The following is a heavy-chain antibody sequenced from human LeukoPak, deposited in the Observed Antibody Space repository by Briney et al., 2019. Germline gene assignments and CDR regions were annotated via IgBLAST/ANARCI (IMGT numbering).Heavy chain of an antibody. Sequence: PGGSLRLSCAASGFTFSDYYMSWIRQAPGKGLEWVSYISSSGSTIYYADSVKGRFTISRDNAKNSLYLQMNSLRAEDTAVYYCARDGLDYYDSSGYYYVFDYWGPGTLVTVSS. V-gene: IGHV3-11*01. CDR2: ISSSGSTI. CDR3: ARDGLDYYDSSGYYYVFDY. D-gene: IGHD3-22*01. CDR1: GFTFSDYY. J-gene: IGHJ4*02.